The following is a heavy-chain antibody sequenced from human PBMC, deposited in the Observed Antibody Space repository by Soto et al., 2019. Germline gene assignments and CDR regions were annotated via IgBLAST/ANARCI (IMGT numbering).Heavy chain of an antibody. CDR3: ARDHCGGDCYSSWFDP. D-gene: IGHD2-21*02. V-gene: IGHV4-59*06. J-gene: IGHJ5*02. CDR1: GGSISSYY. CDR2: IYYSGST. Sequence: SETLSLTCTVPGGSISSYYWSWIRHPPGKGLEWIGYIYYSGSTYYNPSLKSRVTISVDTSKNQFSLKLSSVTAADTAVYYCARDHCGGDCYSSWFDPWGQGTLVTVS.